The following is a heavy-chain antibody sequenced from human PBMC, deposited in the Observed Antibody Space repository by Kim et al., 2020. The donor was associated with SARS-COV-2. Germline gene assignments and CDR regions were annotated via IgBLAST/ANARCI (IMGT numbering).Heavy chain of an antibody. J-gene: IGHJ4*02. Sequence: KARFTISRDNAKNSLYLQMNSLRAEDTAVYYCARSYCSGGSCYPYYFDYWGQGTLVTVSS. D-gene: IGHD2-15*01. V-gene: IGHV3-11*06. CDR3: ARSYCSGGSCYPYYFDY.